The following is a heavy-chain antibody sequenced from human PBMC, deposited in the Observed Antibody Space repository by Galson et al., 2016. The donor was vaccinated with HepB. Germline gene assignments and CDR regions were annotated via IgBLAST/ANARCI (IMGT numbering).Heavy chain of an antibody. J-gene: IGHJ4*02. Sequence: SLRLSCAASGFTFSEYYMSWVRQAPGKGLECVPYISSSRGYTHYAESVKGRFTISRDNAKNTLYLEMNSLSAADTAVYYCARAPMLRGVIMTTPFDYWGQGTLVTVSS. CDR1: GFTFSEYY. V-gene: IGHV3-11*05. CDR3: ARAPMLRGVIMTTPFDY. CDR2: ISSSRGYT. D-gene: IGHD3-10*01.